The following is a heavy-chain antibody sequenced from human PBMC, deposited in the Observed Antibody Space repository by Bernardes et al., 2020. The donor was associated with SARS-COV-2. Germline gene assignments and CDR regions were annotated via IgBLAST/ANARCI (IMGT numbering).Heavy chain of an antibody. D-gene: IGHD3-10*01. CDR3: ATAPPTYYYGSGSRSWFDH. V-gene: IGHV1-24*01. CDR1: GYTLTELS. J-gene: IGHJ5*02. CDR2: FAPEDGET. Sequence: DAGQVSCKVSGYTLTELSMPWVRQAPGQGLEWMGGFAPEDGETIYAQKFQGRVTMTEDTSTDTAYMELSSLRSEDTAVYYCATAPPTYYYGSGSRSWFDHWGQGTLVTGSA.